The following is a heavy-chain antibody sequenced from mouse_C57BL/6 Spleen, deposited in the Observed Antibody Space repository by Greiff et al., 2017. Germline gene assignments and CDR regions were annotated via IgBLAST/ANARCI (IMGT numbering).Heavy chain of an antibody. CDR2: ISSGSSTI. V-gene: IGHV5-17*01. CDR1: GFTFSDYG. CDR3: AREGFTTVVRYYFDY. J-gene: IGHJ2*01. Sequence: EVKLMESGGGLVKPGGSLKLSCAASGFTFSDYGMHWVRQAPEKGLEWVAYISSGSSTIYYADTVKGRFTISRDNAKNTLFLQMTSLRSEDTAMYYCAREGFTTVVRYYFDYWGQGTTLTVSS. D-gene: IGHD1-1*01.